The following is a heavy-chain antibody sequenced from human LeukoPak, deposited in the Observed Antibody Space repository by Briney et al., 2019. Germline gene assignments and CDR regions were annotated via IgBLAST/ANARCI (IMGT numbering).Heavy chain of an antibody. CDR1: GFTFSGSA. D-gene: IGHD4-17*01. CDR3: TRHTEYGDYVRYFDL. J-gene: IGHJ2*01. CDR2: IRSKANSYAT. V-gene: IGHV3-73*01. Sequence: GSLRLSCAASGFTFSGSAMHWVRQASGKGLEWVGRIRSKANSYATAYAASVKGRFTISRDDSKNTAYLQMNSLKTEDTAVYYCTRHTEYGDYVRYFDLWGRGTLVTVSS.